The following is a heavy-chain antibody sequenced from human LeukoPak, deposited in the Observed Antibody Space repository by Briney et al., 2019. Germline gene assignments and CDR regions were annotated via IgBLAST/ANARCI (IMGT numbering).Heavy chain of an antibody. CDR1: AFTFSSYS. D-gene: IGHD3-3*01. V-gene: IGHV3-21*01. J-gene: IGHJ3*02. CDR2: ISSSSSYI. Sequence: GGSLRLSCAASAFTFSSYSMNWVRQAPGKGLEWVSSISSSSSYIYYADSVKGRFTISRDNAKNSLYLQVNSLRAEDTAVYYCARGSRFGVVGRDAFDIWGQGTVVTVSS. CDR3: ARGSRFGVVGRDAFDI.